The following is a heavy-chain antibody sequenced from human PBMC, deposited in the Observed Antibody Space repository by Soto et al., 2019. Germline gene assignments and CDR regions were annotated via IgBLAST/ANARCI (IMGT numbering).Heavy chain of an antibody. CDR2: IIPILGIA. CDR3: ARDTTSIVVVVAAKGPDAFDI. CDR1: GGTFSSYT. D-gene: IGHD2-15*01. V-gene: IGHV1-69*08. J-gene: IGHJ3*02. Sequence: QVQLVQSGAEVKKPGSSVKVSCKASGGTFSSYTISWVRQAPGQGLEWMGRIIPILGIANYAQKFQGRVTITADKSTSTAYMELSSLRSEDTAVYYCARDTTSIVVVVAAKGPDAFDIWGQGTMVTVSS.